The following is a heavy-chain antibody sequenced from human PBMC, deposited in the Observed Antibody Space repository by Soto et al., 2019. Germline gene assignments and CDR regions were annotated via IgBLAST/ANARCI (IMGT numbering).Heavy chain of an antibody. J-gene: IGHJ4*02. Sequence: QVQLVESGGGVVQPGRSLRLSCAASGFTFSSYAMHWVRQAPGKGLEWVAVISYDGSNKYYADSVKGRFTISRDNSKNTLYLQMNSLRAEDTAVYYCAKDHEAYYDILTGYYIDYWGQGTLVTVSS. CDR3: AKDHEAYYDILTGYYIDY. V-gene: IGHV3-30*04. CDR2: ISYDGSNK. CDR1: GFTFSSYA. D-gene: IGHD3-9*01.